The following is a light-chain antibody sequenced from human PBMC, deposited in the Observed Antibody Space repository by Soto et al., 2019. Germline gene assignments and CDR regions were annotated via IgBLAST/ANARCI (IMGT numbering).Light chain of an antibody. CDR1: SSDVGGYNY. CDR2: EVS. Sequence: QSVLTQPASVSGSPGQSITISCTGTSSDVGGYNYVSWYQQHPGKAPKLMIYEVSNRPSGVFNRFSGSKSGNTASLTISGLQAEDEADYYCSSYTSSSPLVFGTGTKVTVL. V-gene: IGLV2-14*01. CDR3: SSYTSSSPLV. J-gene: IGLJ1*01.